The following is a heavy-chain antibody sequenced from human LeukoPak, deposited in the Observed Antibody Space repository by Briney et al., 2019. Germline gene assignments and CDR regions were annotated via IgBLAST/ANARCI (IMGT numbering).Heavy chain of an antibody. CDR1: GDSISRSTYY. Sequence: SETLSLTCTVSGDSISRSTYYWAWIRQPPGKGLEWIGSVYYGRSPYFNPSLESRATISVDTSKNHFSLKMSSVTAADTAVYYCARSSGTGTFSYWGQGALVTVSS. CDR3: ARSSGTGTFSY. V-gene: IGHV4-39*02. J-gene: IGHJ4*02. CDR2: VYYGRSP. D-gene: IGHD6-25*01.